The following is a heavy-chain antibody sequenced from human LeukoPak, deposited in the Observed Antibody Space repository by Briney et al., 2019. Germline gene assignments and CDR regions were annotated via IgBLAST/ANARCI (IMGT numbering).Heavy chain of an antibody. V-gene: IGHV4-59*08. CDR3: ARHDVSRGFYYGLDY. CDR2: INDSGGT. CDR1: GGYISSYS. D-gene: IGHD4-17*01. J-gene: IGHJ4*01. Sequence: SETLSLTCTVSGGYISSYSWSWIRQPPGKGLEWIGYINDSGGTDHNPSLKSRVTISVDTSKSQLSLKLSSVTAADTAIYYCARHDVSRGFYYGLDYWGHGTLVTVSS.